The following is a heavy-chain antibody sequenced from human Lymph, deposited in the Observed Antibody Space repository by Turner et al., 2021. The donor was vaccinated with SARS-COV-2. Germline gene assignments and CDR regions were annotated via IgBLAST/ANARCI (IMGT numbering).Heavy chain of an antibody. CDR3: AKDPNWYVLSAVDY. CDR2: ISGSGGST. J-gene: IGHJ4*02. D-gene: IGHD1-1*01. V-gene: IGHV3-23*01. Sequence: EVHLLESGGGLVQSGVSLRLSCAASGFTFNSYALSWVRQAPGKGLEGVSTISGSGGSTYYADSVKGRFTISRDNSKNTLYLQMNSLRAEDTAVYYCAKDPNWYVLSAVDYWGQGTLVTVSS. CDR1: GFTFNSYA.